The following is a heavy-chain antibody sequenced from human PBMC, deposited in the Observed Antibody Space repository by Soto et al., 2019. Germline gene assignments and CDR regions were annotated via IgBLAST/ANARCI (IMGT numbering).Heavy chain of an antibody. V-gene: IGHV3-43D*04. D-gene: IGHD2-2*01. J-gene: IGHJ6*02. Sequence: GGSLRLSCAASGFTFDDYAMHWVRQAPGKGLEWVSLISWDGGSTYYADSVKGRFTISRDNSKNSLYLQMNSLRAEDTALYYCAKDIRSSTSWKNYYYYGMDVWGQGTTVTVSS. CDR3: AKDIRSSTSWKNYYYYGMDV. CDR1: GFTFDDYA. CDR2: ISWDGGST.